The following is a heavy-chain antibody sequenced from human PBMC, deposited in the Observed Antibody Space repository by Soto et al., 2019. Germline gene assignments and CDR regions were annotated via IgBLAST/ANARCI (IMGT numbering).Heavy chain of an antibody. V-gene: IGHV4-31*03. D-gene: IGHD3-10*01. Sequence: QVQLQESGPGLVKPSQTLSLTCTISGGAISSVGSYWNWIRQHPGKGREWIGYISCSWNNYYNPALKSRVTISIEPSQNPFALRLRAVTAADAAVDSCARSPVYYSTAAVFYYWGQGTLVTVSS. CDR2: ISCSWNN. J-gene: IGHJ4*02. CDR3: ARSPVYYSTAAVFYY. CDR1: GGAISSVGSY.